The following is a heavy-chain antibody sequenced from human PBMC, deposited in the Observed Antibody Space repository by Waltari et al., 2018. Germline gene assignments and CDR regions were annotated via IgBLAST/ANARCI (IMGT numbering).Heavy chain of an antibody. CDR1: GGSIRSNPYC. CDR2: ICSNGDT. Sequence: QVQLQNSGTGLVTPTETLSLTSTFSGGSIRSNPYCWDWIRQPPGKGLEWIATICSNGDTFYSASLRSRLTISRDTSKNHFVLNLSAVTAADTATYYCARKGRGYDHLDPWGQGALVTVS. J-gene: IGHJ5*02. CDR3: ARKGRGYDHLDP. V-gene: IGHV4-39*07. D-gene: IGHD3-16*01.